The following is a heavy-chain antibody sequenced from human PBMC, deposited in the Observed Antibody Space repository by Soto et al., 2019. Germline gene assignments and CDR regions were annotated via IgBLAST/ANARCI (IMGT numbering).Heavy chain of an antibody. J-gene: IGHJ5*02. CDR1: GFTFSSYA. CDR2: ISGPGGST. Sequence: EVQLLESGGGLVQPGGSLRLSCAASGFTFSSYAMRWVRQAPVKGLEWVTAISGPGGSTYYADSLKGRVTISRDNSKHTLYLQMNSLRAEDTAVYYCARRGSGAYYESWGQGTLVTVSS. V-gene: IGHV3-23*01. CDR3: ARRGSGAYYES. D-gene: IGHD1-26*01.